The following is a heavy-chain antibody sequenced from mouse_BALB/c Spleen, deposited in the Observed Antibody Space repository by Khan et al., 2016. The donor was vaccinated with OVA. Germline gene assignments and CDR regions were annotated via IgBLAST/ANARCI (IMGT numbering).Heavy chain of an antibody. CDR2: VSTGGHYT. CDR1: GFTFSTYG. D-gene: IGHD1-1*01. Sequence: EVELVESGGDIVKPGGSLKLSCAASGFTFSTYGMSWVRQTPDKRLEWVATVSTGGHYTYYTDTVKGRFTISRDNAKNTFYLQMSSLRSEDTAMFYCTRLAYYYDSEGFAYWGQGTLVTVSA. CDR3: TRLAYYYDSEGFAY. J-gene: IGHJ3*01. V-gene: IGHV5-6*01.